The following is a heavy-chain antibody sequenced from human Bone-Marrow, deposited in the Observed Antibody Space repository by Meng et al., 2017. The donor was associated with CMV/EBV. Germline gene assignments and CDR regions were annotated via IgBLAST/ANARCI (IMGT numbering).Heavy chain of an antibody. CDR3: ARGGYDYVWGSWGWFDP. Sequence: LRVRESGPGLVKPSETLSLTCTVSGGSISSSSYYWGWIRQPPGKGLEWIGSIYYSGSTYYNPSLKSRVTISVDTSKNQFSLKLSSVTAADTAVYYCARGGYDYVWGSWGWFDPWGQGTLVTVSS. V-gene: IGHV4-39*07. J-gene: IGHJ5*02. D-gene: IGHD3-16*01. CDR2: IYYSGST. CDR1: GGSISSSSYY.